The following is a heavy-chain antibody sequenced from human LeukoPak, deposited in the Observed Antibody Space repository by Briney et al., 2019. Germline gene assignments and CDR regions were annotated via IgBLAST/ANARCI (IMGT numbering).Heavy chain of an antibody. J-gene: IGHJ5*02. CDR1: GGSISSGDYY. V-gene: IGHV4-30-4*01. CDR2: IYYSGST. D-gene: IGHD5-24*01. CDR3: ARVLKLSNWFDP. Sequence: SGTLSLTCTVSGGSISSGDYYWSWIRQPPGKGLEWIGYIYYSGSTYYNPSLKSRVTISVDTSKNQFSLKLSSVTAADTAVYYCARVLKLSNWFDPWGQGTLVTVSS.